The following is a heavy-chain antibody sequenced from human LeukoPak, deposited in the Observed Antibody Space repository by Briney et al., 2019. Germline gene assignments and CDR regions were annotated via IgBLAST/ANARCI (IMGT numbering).Heavy chain of an antibody. D-gene: IGHD4-17*01. CDR3: ARGDPSPPTRDYGDYLGDYYYYGMDV. CDR2: ISSSSSYI. Sequence: KPGGSLRLSCAASGFTFSSYSMNWVRQAPGKGLEWVSSISSSSSYIYYADSVKGRFTISRDNAKNSLYLQMNSLRAEDTAVYYCARGDPSPPTRDYGDYLGDYYYYGMDVWGQGTTVTVSS. CDR1: GFTFSSYS. J-gene: IGHJ6*02. V-gene: IGHV3-21*01.